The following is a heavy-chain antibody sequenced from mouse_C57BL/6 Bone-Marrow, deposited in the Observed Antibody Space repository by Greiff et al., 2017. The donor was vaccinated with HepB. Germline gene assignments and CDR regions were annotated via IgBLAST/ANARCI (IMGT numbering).Heavy chain of an antibody. CDR2: IYPGDGDT. J-gene: IGHJ4*01. CDR3: ARQGLSRAMDY. CDR1: GYAFSSYW. Sequence: QVQLQQSGAELVKPGASVKISCKASGYAFSSYWMNWVKQRPGKGLEWIGQIYPGDGDTNYNGKFKGKATLTADKSSSTAYMQLSSLTSADSAVYFCARQGLSRAMDYWGQGTSVTVSS. V-gene: IGHV1-80*01. D-gene: IGHD1-1*02.